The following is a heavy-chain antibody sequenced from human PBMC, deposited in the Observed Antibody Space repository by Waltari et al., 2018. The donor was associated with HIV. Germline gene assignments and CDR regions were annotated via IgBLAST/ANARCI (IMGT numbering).Heavy chain of an antibody. J-gene: IGHJ4*02. Sequence: EVQLVESGGGLVQSGRSLRLSCTASGFTFGDYAMRWFRQAPRKGLEWLGFIRSKTYGGTKEHAASVKDRFTISRDDSKNIAYLQMNSLETEDTAVYYCSRSRGYSYGYADYWGQGTLVTVSS. CDR3: SRSRGYSYGYADY. V-gene: IGHV3-49*03. D-gene: IGHD5-18*01. CDR2: IRSKTYGGTK. CDR1: GFTFGDYA.